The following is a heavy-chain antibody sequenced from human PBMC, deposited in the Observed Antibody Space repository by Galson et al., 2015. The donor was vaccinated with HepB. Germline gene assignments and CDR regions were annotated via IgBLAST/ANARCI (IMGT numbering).Heavy chain of an antibody. J-gene: IGHJ4*02. CDR3: ARDSGGGAVAGTD. D-gene: IGHD6-19*01. Sequence: SVKVSCNASGGTFSSYAISWVRQAPGQGLEWMGRIIPIPGIANYAQKFQGRVTITADKSTSTAYMELSSLRSEDTAVYYRARDSGGGAVAGTDWGQGTLVTVSS. CDR2: IIPIPGIA. CDR1: GGTFSSYA. V-gene: IGHV1-69*04.